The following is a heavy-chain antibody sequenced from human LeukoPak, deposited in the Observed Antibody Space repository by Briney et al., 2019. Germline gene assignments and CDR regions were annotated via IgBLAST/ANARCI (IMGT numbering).Heavy chain of an antibody. CDR3: RIGYDSSGYYPPDLFDD. V-gene: IGHV3-30*02. CDR1: GFTFSTYG. J-gene: IGHJ4*02. Sequence: GGSLRLSCAASGFTFSTYGMHWVRQAPGKGLEWVAFIRYDGSNQYYADSVTGRFTISRDNSKNTLYLQMSSLRVEATAMYYCRIGYDSSGYYPPDLFDDWGQGTLVTVSS. CDR2: IRYDGSNQ. D-gene: IGHD3-22*01.